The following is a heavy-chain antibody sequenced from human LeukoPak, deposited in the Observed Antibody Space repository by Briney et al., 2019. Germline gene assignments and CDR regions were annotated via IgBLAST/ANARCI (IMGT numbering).Heavy chain of an antibody. D-gene: IGHD6-13*01. CDR2: ITGSGTAT. J-gene: IGHJ4*02. CDR1: GFTFDNYA. V-gene: IGHV3-23*01. CDR3: AKDPSSSWTLDY. Sequence: GGSLRLSCEASGFTFDNYAISWVRQAPGKGLEWVSAITGSGTATFYAASVEAHFTISRDNSKNTVYLQMNSLRVEDTAIYYCAKDPSSSWTLDYWGQGTLVTVSS.